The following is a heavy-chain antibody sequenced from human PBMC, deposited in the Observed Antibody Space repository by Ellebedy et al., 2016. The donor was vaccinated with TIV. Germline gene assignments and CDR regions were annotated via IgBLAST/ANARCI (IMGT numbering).Heavy chain of an antibody. J-gene: IGHJ4*02. D-gene: IGHD1-26*01. Sequence: MPSETLSLTCTVSGGSISSYYWSWIRQPPGKGLEWIGYIYYSGSTNYNPSLKSRVTISVDKSKNQFSLKLSSVTAADTAVYYCARHRGRIVGGNGFDYWGQGTLVTVSS. CDR1: GGSISSYY. CDR2: IYYSGST. CDR3: ARHRGRIVGGNGFDY. V-gene: IGHV4-59*08.